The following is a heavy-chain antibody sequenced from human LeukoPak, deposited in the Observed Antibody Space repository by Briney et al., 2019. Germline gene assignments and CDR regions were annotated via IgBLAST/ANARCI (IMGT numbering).Heavy chain of an antibody. Sequence: SVKVSCKASGGTFSSYAISWVRQAPGQGLEWMGGIIPIFGTANYAQKFQGRVTITADKSTSTAYMELSSLRSEDTAVYYCAREGYGLYDYYMDVWGKGTTVTISS. V-gene: IGHV1-69*06. CDR2: IIPIFGTA. CDR3: AREGYGLYDYYMDV. D-gene: IGHD4-17*01. J-gene: IGHJ6*03. CDR1: GGTFSSYA.